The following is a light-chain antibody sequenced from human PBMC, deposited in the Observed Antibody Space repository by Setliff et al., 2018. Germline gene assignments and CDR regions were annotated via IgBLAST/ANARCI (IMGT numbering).Light chain of an antibody. Sequence: QSVLTQPPSVSGAPGQRVTISCAGSSSNIGAGYDVHWYQQLPGTAPKLLIYGNNIRPSGVPDRFSGSQSGTSASLAITGLHSEDEADYYCSIHRSRGYVFGTGTKVTVL. CDR2: GNN. J-gene: IGLJ1*01. V-gene: IGLV1-40*01. CDR1: SSNIGAGYD. CDR3: SIHRSRGYV.